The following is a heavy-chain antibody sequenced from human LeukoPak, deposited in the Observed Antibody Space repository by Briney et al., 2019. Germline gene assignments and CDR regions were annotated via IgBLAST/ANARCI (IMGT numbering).Heavy chain of an antibody. V-gene: IGHV3-74*01. D-gene: IGHD2-15*01. CDR2: INSDGSST. Sequence: QPGGSLRPSCAASGFTFSSYWMHWVRQAPGKGLVWVSRINSDGSSTSYADSVKGRFTISRDNAKNTLYLQMNSLRAEDTAVYYCAREAHYCSGGSCPLRPLSSVRLHFDYWGQGTLVTVSS. CDR1: GFTFSSYW. J-gene: IGHJ4*02. CDR3: AREAHYCSGGSCPLRPLSSVRLHFDY.